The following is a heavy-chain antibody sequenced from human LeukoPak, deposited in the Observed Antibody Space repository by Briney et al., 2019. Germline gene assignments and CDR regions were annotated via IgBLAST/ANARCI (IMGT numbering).Heavy chain of an antibody. D-gene: IGHD3-9*01. J-gene: IGHJ4*02. CDR2: IFYSGST. CDR1: DGSISTSNYY. V-gene: IGHV4-39*01. Sequence: SETLSLTCTVSDGSISTSNYYWGWIRQPPGKGLEWIGNIFYSGSTYYNPSLKSRVTISVDTSKNQFSLKLSSVTAADTAVYYCARPKKYFDWSFDYWGQGTLVTVSS. CDR3: ARPKKYFDWSFDY.